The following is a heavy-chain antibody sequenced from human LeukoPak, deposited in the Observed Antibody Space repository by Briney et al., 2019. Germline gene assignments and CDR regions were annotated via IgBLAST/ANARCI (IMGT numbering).Heavy chain of an antibody. CDR3: ARDFGDSWRGSHWFDP. CDR2: ITQDGSDK. Sequence: GGSLRLSCAASGFTFSNYWMNWVRQAPGKGLEWVVNITQDGSDKYYVDPVKGRFIVSRDNTKTSVYLQMNSLRAEDTAVYYCARDFGDSWRGSHWFDPWGQGTLVTLSS. CDR1: GFTFSNYW. J-gene: IGHJ5*02. D-gene: IGHD3-3*01. V-gene: IGHV3-7*03.